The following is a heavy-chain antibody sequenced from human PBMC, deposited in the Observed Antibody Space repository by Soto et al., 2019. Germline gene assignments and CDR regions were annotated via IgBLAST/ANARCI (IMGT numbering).Heavy chain of an antibody. Sequence: GASVKVSCKASGYTFTSYAMHWVRQAPGQRLEWMGWINAGNGNTKYSQKFQGRVTITRDTSASTAYMELSSLRSEDTAVYYCARGLYFYDNSGYLAFDYWGQGNLVTVSS. V-gene: IGHV1-3*01. J-gene: IGHJ4*02. CDR1: GYTFTSYA. CDR2: INAGNGNT. CDR3: ARGLYFYDNSGYLAFDY. D-gene: IGHD3-22*01.